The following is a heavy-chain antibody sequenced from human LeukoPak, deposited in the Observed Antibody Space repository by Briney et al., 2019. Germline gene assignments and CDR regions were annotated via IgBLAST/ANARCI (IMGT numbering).Heavy chain of an antibody. CDR3: ARAYGSGSPNDAFDI. D-gene: IGHD3-10*01. CDR1: GYTFTGYY. CDR2: INPNSGGT. V-gene: IGHV1-2*02. J-gene: IGHJ3*02. Sequence: ASVKVSCKASGYTFTGYYMHWVRRAPGQGLEWMGWINPNSGGTDYAQKFQGRVTMTRDTSISTAYMELSRLRSDDTAVYYCARAYGSGSPNDAFDIWGQGTMVTVSS.